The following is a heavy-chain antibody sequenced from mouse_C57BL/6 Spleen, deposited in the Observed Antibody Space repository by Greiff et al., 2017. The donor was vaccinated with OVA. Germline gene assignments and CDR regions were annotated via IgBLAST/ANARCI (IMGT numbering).Heavy chain of an antibody. CDR3: AREGNYYGSSYDY. V-gene: IGHV1-59*01. Sequence: VQLQQPGAELVRPGTSVKLSCKASGYTFTSYWMHWVKQRPGQGLEWIGVIDPSDSYTNYNQKFKGKATLTVDTSSSTAYMQLSSLTSEDSAVYYGAREGNYYGSSYDYWGQGTTLTVSS. CDR1: GYTFTSYW. J-gene: IGHJ2*01. D-gene: IGHD1-1*01. CDR2: IDPSDSYT.